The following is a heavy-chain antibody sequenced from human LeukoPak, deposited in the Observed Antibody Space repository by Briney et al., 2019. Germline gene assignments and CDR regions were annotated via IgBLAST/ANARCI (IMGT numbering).Heavy chain of an antibody. CDR3: AKVPEPSDSWLFGY. CDR2: ISGSGGST. J-gene: IGHJ4*02. CDR1: GGSISSSN. Sequence: ETLSLTCAVSGGSISSSNWWSWVRQAPGKGLEWVSAISGSGGSTYYADSVKGRFTISRDNSKNTLFLQMNSLRVEDMAVYYCAKVPEPSDSWLFGYWGQGTLVTVSS. V-gene: IGHV3-23*01. D-gene: IGHD6-13*01.